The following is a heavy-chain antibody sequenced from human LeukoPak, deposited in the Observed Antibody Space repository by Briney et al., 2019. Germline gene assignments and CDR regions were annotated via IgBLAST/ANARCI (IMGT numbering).Heavy chain of an antibody. CDR1: GYSFTNYY. D-gene: IGHD3-10*01. J-gene: IGHJ3*02. CDR2: INPGGGST. Sequence: ASVKVSCKAFGYSFTNYYLHWVRQAPGQGFEWMGIINPGGGSTTYAQKFQGRVTMTRDTSTSTVYMELSSLRSEDTAVYYCARGGFTTMVRGVIITLDAFDIWGQGTMVTVSS. CDR3: ARGGFTTMVRGVIITLDAFDI. V-gene: IGHV1-46*01.